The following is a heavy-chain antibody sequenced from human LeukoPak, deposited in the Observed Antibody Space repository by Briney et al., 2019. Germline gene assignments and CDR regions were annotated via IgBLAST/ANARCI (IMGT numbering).Heavy chain of an antibody. J-gene: IGHJ4*02. Sequence: KSGGSLRLSCAASGFTFSSFSMNWVRHAPGKGLEWVSSISSSRRYIYYADSVKGRFTISRDNAKNSLYQQMNSLRDEDTAVYYCAKGLSGHYDIWSGSLYYFDYWGQGTLVTVSS. CDR3: AKGLSGHYDIWSGSLYYFDY. CDR2: ISSSRRYI. CDR1: GFTFSSFS. D-gene: IGHD3-3*01. V-gene: IGHV3-21*01.